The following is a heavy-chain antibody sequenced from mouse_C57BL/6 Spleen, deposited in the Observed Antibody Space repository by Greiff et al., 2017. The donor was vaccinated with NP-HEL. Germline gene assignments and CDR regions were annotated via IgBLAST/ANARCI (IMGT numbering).Heavy chain of an antibody. J-gene: IGHJ1*03. CDR3: ARSALITTVVATGYFDV. CDR2: IYPGDGDT. D-gene: IGHD1-1*01. CDR1: GYAFSSYW. Sequence: LVESGAELVKPGASVKISCKASGYAFSSYWMNWVKQRPGKGLEWIGQIYPGDGDTNYNGKFKGKATLTADKSSSTAYMQLSSLTSEDSAVYFCARSALITTVVATGYFDVWGTGTTVTVSS. V-gene: IGHV1-80*01.